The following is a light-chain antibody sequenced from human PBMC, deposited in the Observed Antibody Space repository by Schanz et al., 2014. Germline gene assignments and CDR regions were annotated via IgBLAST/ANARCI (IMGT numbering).Light chain of an antibody. CDR2: LAS. Sequence: DIQMTQSPSSLSASVGDRVNITCRARLTVSSYLSWFQQQPGKAPKLLIYLASNLQSGVPSRFSGSGAGTDFSLTISSLQPEDCAIYYCRQSANIPWTFGQGTKVESK. J-gene: IGKJ1*01. V-gene: IGKV1-39*01. CDR3: RQSANIPWT. CDR1: LTVSSY.